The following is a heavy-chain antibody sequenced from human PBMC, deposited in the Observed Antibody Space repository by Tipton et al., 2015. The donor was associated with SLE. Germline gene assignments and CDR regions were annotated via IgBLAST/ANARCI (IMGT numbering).Heavy chain of an antibody. V-gene: IGHV4-34*01. D-gene: IGHD3-22*01. CDR3: ARHRRGDRSRVYYGMDV. J-gene: IGHJ6*02. Sequence: LRLSCAASGFTFSSYAMSWVRQAPGKGLEWIGEIDHSGGTSYNESLKSRVTISVDTSKNRFSVKLTSVTAADTALYFCARHRRGDRSRVYYGMDVWGQGTTVTVS. CDR1: GFTFSSYA. CDR2: IDHSGGT.